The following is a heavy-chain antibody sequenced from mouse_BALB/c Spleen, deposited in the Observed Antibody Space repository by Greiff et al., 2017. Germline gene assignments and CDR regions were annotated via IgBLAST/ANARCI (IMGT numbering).Heavy chain of an antibody. Sequence: QVQLQQPGAELVRPGASVKLSCKASGYTFTSYWINWVKQRPGQGLEWIGNIYPSDSYTNYNQKFKDKATLTVDKSSSTAYMQLSSPTSEDSAVYYCTRNWDYAMDYWGQGTSVTVSS. V-gene: IGHV1-69*02. J-gene: IGHJ4*01. CDR3: TRNWDYAMDY. D-gene: IGHD4-1*01. CDR2: IYPSDSYT. CDR1: GYTFTSYW.